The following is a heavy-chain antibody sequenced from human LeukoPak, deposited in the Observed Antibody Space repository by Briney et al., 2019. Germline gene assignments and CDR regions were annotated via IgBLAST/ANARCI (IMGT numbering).Heavy chain of an antibody. CDR1: VYTFTSYG. D-gene: IGHD2-2*01. CDR2: VSAYNGNT. J-gene: IGHJ4*02. CDR3: ARGVVAAAMDLGVNDY. V-gene: IGHV1-18*01. Sequence: ASVKVSCKASVYTFTSYGISWVRQAPGQGLEWMRWVSAYNGNTNYAQKLQGRVTMTTDTSTSTAYMELRSLRSDDTAVYYCARGVVAAAMDLGVNDYWGQGTLVTVSS.